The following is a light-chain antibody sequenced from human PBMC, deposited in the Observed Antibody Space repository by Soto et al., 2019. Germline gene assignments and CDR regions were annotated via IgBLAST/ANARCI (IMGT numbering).Light chain of an antibody. CDR2: GAS. CDR3: QRYGSSPKT. V-gene: IGKV3-15*01. Sequence: EVVMTQSPATLSVSPGERASLSCRASQSIIRNLAWYQQKPGQAPRLLIYGASTRATGIPARFSGSGSGTDFTLTISRLEPEDFAVYYCQRYGSSPKTFGQGTKVDIK. CDR1: QSIIRN. J-gene: IGKJ1*01.